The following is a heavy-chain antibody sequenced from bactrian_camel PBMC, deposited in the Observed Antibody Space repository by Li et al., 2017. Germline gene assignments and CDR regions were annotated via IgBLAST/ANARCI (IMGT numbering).Heavy chain of an antibody. Sequence: HVQLVESGGGSVEAGGSLKLSCAASEDIFSMCGMGWYRQAQGKERELVTMIAPDGTTKDAMKGPFTISRNNALNTVTLQMNNLKSEDTAVYYCKAECPDGDCEEDYWGQGTQVTVS. D-gene: IGHD7*01. CDR1: EDIFSMCG. CDR3: KAECPDGDCEEDY. J-gene: IGHJ4*01. V-gene: IGHV3S53*01. CDR2: IAPDGTT.